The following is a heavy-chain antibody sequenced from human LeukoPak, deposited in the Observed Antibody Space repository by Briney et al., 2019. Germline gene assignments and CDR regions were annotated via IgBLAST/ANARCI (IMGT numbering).Heavy chain of an antibody. CDR2: IIGGGGST. D-gene: IGHD2-2*01. Sequence: GGSLRLSCAAPGFPFGSHGMSWVRQAPGKGLGWVSGIIGGGGSTYYADSVKGRFTISGDNSRDTLFLQMNSLRAEDTAVYYCAHGAMYQLDYWGQGTLVTVSS. J-gene: IGHJ4*02. CDR1: GFPFGSHG. CDR3: AHGAMYQLDY. V-gene: IGHV3-23*01.